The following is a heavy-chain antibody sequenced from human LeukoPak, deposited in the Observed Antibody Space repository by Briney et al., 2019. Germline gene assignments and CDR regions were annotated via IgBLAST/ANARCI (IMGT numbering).Heavy chain of an antibody. J-gene: IGHJ6*02. CDR3: ARDRSSGWYFPLYYYYGMDV. V-gene: IGHV3-30-3*01. D-gene: IGHD6-19*01. CDR2: ISYDGSNK. Sequence: PGGSLRLSCAAAGFTFSSYAMHWVRQAPGKGLEWVAVISYDGSNKYYADSVKGRFTISRDNSKNTLYLQMNSLRAEDTAVYYCARDRSSGWYFPLYYYYGMDVWGQGTTVTVSS. CDR1: GFTFSSYA.